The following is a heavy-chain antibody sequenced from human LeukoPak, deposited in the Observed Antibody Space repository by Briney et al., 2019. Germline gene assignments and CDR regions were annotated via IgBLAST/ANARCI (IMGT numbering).Heavy chain of an antibody. CDR3: ARDQYYGSGTLLNFDP. CDR2: ISAYNGNT. D-gene: IGHD3-10*01. CDR1: GYTFISYG. Sequence: ASVKVSCKASGYTFISYGIIWVRQAPGQGLEWMGWISAYNGNTNYAQKFQGRVTITADESTSTAYMELSSLRSEDTAVYYCARDQYYGSGTLLNFDPWGQGTLVIVSS. V-gene: IGHV1-18*01. J-gene: IGHJ5*02.